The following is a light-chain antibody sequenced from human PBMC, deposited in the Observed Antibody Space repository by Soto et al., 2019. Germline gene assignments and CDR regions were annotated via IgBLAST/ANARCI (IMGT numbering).Light chain of an antibody. Sequence: QSVLTQPASVSGSPGQSITISCTGTSSDVGGYNYVSWYQQHPGKAPKLMIYDVSNRPSGVSNRFSGSGSGNTASLIISGLQTEDEADYYCSSYTVSSTVIFGGGTKLTVL. V-gene: IGLV2-14*01. CDR1: SSDVGGYNY. CDR3: SSYTVSSTVI. CDR2: DVS. J-gene: IGLJ2*01.